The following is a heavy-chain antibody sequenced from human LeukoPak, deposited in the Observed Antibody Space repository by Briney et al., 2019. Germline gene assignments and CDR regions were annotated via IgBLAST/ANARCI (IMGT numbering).Heavy chain of an antibody. J-gene: IGHJ4*02. CDR3: ASGLAVANDY. V-gene: IGHV4-38-2*01. Sequence: SETLSLTCAVSGYSISSGYYWGWIRQPPGKGLEWIGSIYHSGSTYYSPSLKSRVTISVDTSKSQFSLKLSSVTAADTAVYYCASGLAVANDYWGQGTLVTVSS. CDR1: GYSISSGYY. CDR2: IYHSGST. D-gene: IGHD6-19*01.